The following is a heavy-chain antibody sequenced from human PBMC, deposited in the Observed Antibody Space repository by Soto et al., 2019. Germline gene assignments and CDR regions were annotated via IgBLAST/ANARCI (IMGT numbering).Heavy chain of an antibody. CDR3: AAYSHKGY. CDR1: GFTVSNNY. CDR2: IDSGGST. D-gene: IGHD3-16*01. J-gene: IGHJ4*02. Sequence: EVQLVESGGDLVQPGGSLRLSCAASGFTVSNNYMSWVRQAPGKGLEWVSLIDSGGSTYYADSVKGRFTISRDSSKNKLDLQMNSLRAEDTAMYYCAAYSHKGYWGQGTLVTVSS. V-gene: IGHV3-66*01.